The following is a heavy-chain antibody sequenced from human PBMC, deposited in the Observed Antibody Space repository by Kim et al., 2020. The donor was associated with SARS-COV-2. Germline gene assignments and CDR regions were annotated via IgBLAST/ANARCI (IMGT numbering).Heavy chain of an antibody. CDR3: ARDLGTAAGSL. J-gene: IGHJ4*02. CDR1: GFLVSSNY. V-gene: IGHV3-66*01. D-gene: IGHD6-13*01. CDR2: IYSGGST. Sequence: GGSLRLSCAASGFLVSSNYMSWVRQAPAQGLERVSVIYSGGSTYYADSVKGRFTISRDNSKNTLYLHMNSQRAEDTAVYYCARDLGTAAGSLGGQGSLVSVAS.